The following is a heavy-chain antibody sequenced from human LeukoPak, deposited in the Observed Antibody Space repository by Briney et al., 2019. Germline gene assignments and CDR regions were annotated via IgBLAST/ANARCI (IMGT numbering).Heavy chain of an antibody. D-gene: IGHD5-12*01. J-gene: IGHJ4*02. CDR2: IYYSGST. CDR3: ASQATKPRYYFDY. CDR1: GGSISSYY. Sequence: SETLSLTCTVSGGSISSYYWSWIRQPPGKGLGWIGYIYYSGSTNYNPSLKSRVTISVDTSKNQFSLKLSSATAADTAVYYCASQATKPRYYFDYWGQGTLVTVSS. V-gene: IGHV4-59*08.